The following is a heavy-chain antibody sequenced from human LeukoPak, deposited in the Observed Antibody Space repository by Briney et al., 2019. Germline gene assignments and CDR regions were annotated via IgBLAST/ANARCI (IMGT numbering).Heavy chain of an antibody. CDR1: GFTFDDYA. Sequence: PGGSLRLSCAASGFTFDDYAMHWVRQAPGKGPEWVSGISWNSGSIGYADSVKGRFTISRDNAKNSLYLQMNSLRAEDTALYYCAKDIVGYWGQGTLVTVSS. D-gene: IGHD1-26*01. J-gene: IGHJ4*02. CDR2: ISWNSGSI. CDR3: AKDIVGY. V-gene: IGHV3-9*01.